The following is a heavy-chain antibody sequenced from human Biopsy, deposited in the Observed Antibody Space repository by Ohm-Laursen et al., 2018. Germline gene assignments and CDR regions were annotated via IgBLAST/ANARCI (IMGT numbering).Heavy chain of an antibody. CDR1: GFTFGHYA. D-gene: IGHD3-3*01. V-gene: IGHV3-30*18. Sequence: SLRPSCTASGFTFGHYAMHWVRQAPGKGLEWVAVISHDGRSRFYVDSVKGRFTISRDNSNNTLYLQMNSLRAEDTAVYYCANSYYDFWTGYLNFDNGGQGTLVTVSS. CDR3: ANSYYDFWTGYLNFDN. CDR2: ISHDGRSR. J-gene: IGHJ4*02.